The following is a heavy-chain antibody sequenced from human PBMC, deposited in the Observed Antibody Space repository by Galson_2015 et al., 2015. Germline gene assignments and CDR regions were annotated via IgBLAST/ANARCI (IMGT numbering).Heavy chain of an antibody. Sequence: LSLTCAVYGGSFSGYYWSWIRQPPGKGLEWIGEINHSGSTNYNPSLKSRVTISVDTSKNQFSLKLSSVTAADTAVYYCARGRGITMVRGVIITPCYFDYWGQGTLVTVSS. CDR2: INHSGST. CDR1: GGSFSGYY. D-gene: IGHD3-10*01. V-gene: IGHV4-34*01. J-gene: IGHJ4*02. CDR3: ARGRGITMVRGVIITPCYFDY.